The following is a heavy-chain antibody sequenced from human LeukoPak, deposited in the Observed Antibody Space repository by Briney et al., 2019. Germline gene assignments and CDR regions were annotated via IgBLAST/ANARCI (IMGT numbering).Heavy chain of an antibody. D-gene: IGHD6-19*01. CDR1: GFTLSSYA. V-gene: IGHV3-21*01. CDR2: ISSSSSYI. CDR3: ASLIAVAGFDY. Sequence: GGSLRLSCAASGFTLSSYAMSWVRQAPGKGLEWVSSISSSSSYIYYADSVKGRFTISRDNAKNSLYLQMNSLRAEDTAVYYCASLIAVAGFDYWGQGTLVTVSS. J-gene: IGHJ4*02.